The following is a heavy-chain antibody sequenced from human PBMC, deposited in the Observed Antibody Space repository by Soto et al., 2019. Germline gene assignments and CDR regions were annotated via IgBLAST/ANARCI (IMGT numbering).Heavy chain of an antibody. CDR2: FNHSGST. J-gene: IGHJ4*02. CDR3: GSRPGYSVDGAYLDY. Sequence: QVQLQQWGAGLLKPSETLSLTCAVYGGSFSGYHWSWIRQPPGKGLEWIGEFNHSGSTKYNPSLKSRLMNSANWSKNQSPLNLGSGPAADTVFFYGGSRPGYSVDGAYLDYGAREPWSPSPQ. V-gene: IGHV4-34*01. D-gene: IGHD6-13*01. CDR1: GGSFSGYH.